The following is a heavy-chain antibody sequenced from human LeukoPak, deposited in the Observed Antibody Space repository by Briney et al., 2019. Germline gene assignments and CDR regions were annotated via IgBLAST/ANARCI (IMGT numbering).Heavy chain of an antibody. J-gene: IGHJ4*02. V-gene: IGHV3-30*18. Sequence: GGSLGLSCAASGFTFSSYGMHWVRQAPGKGLGWVAVISYDGSNKYYADSVKGRFTISRDNSKNTLYLQMNSLRAEDTAVYYCAKDSGCSSTSCYLGYFDYWGQGTLVTVSS. CDR2: ISYDGSNK. CDR3: AKDSGCSSTSCYLGYFDY. D-gene: IGHD2-2*01. CDR1: GFTFSSYG.